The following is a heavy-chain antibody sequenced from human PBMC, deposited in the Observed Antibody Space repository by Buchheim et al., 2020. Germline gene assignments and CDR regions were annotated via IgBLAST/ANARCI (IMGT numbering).Heavy chain of an antibody. CDR2: INPSGGST. Sequence: QVQLVQSGAEVKKPGASVKVSCKASGYTFTSYYMHWVRQAPGQGLEWMGIINPSGGSTSYAQKFQGRVPMTRDTSTSPVYMELSSLRSEDTAVYYCARGVQRGYRGYDGGKYWGQGTL. D-gene: IGHD5-12*01. CDR3: ARGVQRGYRGYDGGKY. J-gene: IGHJ4*02. CDR1: GYTFTSYY. V-gene: IGHV1-46*01.